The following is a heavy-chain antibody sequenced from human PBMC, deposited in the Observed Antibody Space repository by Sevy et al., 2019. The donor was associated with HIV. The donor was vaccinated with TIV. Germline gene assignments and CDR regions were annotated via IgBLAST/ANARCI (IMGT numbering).Heavy chain of an antibody. J-gene: IGHJ4*02. CDR2: ISSSSSTI. CDR3: ARTGPPGYYYDSSGIDY. V-gene: IGHV3-48*01. CDR1: GFTFSSYS. D-gene: IGHD3-22*01. Sequence: GGSLRLSCAASGFTFSSYSMNWVRQAPGKGLEWVSYISSSSSTIYYADSVKGRFTISRDNAKNSLYLQMNSLRAEDTAVYYCARTGPPGYYYDSSGIDYWGQGTLVTVSS.